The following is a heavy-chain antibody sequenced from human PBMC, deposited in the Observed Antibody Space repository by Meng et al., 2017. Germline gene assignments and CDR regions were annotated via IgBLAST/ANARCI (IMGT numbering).Heavy chain of an antibody. D-gene: IGHD2/OR15-2a*01. J-gene: IGHJ4*02. V-gene: IGHV4-34*01. CDR1: GGSFSGYY. CDR3: ARVGSFLRDY. CDR2: INHSGST. Sequence: QVQVKQCGGGLVKPAAAVTRTCAGDGGSFSGYYWSGIRQPPGKGLEWIGEINHSGSTNYNPSLKSRVTISVDTSKNQFSLKLSSVTAADTAVYYCARVGSFLRDYWGQGTLVTVSS.